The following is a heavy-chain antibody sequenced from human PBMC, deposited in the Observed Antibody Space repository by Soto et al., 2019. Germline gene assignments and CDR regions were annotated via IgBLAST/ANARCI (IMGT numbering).Heavy chain of an antibody. Sequence: QVQLEESGGGVVQPGRSLRLSCAASGFTFNNYGMHWVRQAPGKGLELVAIIWHDGSNKYYADSVKGRFTISRDNSKNTLYLQMNSLRAEDTAVYYCAREKAYSKDYWGQGTLVTVPS. J-gene: IGHJ4*02. CDR1: GFTFNNYG. V-gene: IGHV3-33*01. CDR3: AREKAYSKDY. CDR2: IWHDGSNK. D-gene: IGHD4-4*01.